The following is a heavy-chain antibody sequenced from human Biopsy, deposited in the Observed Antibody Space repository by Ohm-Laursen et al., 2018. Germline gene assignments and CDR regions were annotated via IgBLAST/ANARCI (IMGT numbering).Heavy chain of an antibody. CDR3: GNEVYGRDY. CDR2: INQAGTT. J-gene: IGHJ4*02. CDR1: GKTFSDYQ. V-gene: IGHV4-34*08. Sequence: ETLSLTCAVFGKTFSDYQWSWIRQPPGKGLEWIGQINQAGTTNYNPSLKSRVSISADASKYEFSLRLTSVTAADTAVYFCGNEVYGRDYWGLGARVTVSS. D-gene: IGHD4-17*01.